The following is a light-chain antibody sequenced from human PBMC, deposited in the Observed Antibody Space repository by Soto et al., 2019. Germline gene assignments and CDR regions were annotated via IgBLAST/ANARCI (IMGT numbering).Light chain of an antibody. V-gene: IGKV1-5*03. CDR1: QSISIW. CDR3: QQRTNWPPAT. Sequence: DIQMAQSPSTLSASVGDRVTITFLASQSISIWLAWYQQKPGKAPKLLIYNASSLESGVPSSFSGSGSGTEFTLTISSLEPEDFALYYCQQRTNWPPATFGQGTRLEIK. CDR2: NAS. J-gene: IGKJ5*01.